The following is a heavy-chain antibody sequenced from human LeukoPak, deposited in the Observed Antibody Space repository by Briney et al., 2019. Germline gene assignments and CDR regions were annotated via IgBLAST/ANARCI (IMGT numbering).Heavy chain of an antibody. Sequence: AGGSLRLSCAASGFTFSSYGMHWVRQAPGKGLEWVAVISYDGSNKYCADSVKGRFTISRDNSKNTLYLQMNSLRAEDTAVYYCAKGPETIFYFDYWGQGTLVTVSS. CDR2: ISYDGSNK. CDR3: AKGPETIFYFDY. CDR1: GFTFSSYG. D-gene: IGHD1-14*01. V-gene: IGHV3-30*18. J-gene: IGHJ4*02.